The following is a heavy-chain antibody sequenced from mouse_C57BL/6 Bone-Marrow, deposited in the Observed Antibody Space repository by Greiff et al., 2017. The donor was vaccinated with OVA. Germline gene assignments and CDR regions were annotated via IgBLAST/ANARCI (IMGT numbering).Heavy chain of an antibody. CDR3: ARESPYYDYDEGDWYFDV. CDR1: GYSITSGYD. D-gene: IGHD2-4*01. CDR2: ISYSGST. J-gene: IGHJ1*03. Sequence: EVKLQESGPGMVKPSQSLSLTCTVTGYSITSGYDWHWIRHFPGNKLEWMGYISYSGSTNYNPSLKSRISITHATSKNHFFLKLNSVTTEDTATYYCARESPYYDYDEGDWYFDVWGTGTTVTVSS. V-gene: IGHV3-1*01.